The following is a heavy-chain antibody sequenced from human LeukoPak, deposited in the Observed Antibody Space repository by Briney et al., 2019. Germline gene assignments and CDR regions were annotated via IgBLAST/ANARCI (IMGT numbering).Heavy chain of an antibody. J-gene: IGHJ1*01. CDR2: MNPNSGDT. V-gene: IGHV1-8*03. D-gene: IGHD2-8*01. CDR3: ASANFQH. CDR1: GYTFSTYD. Sequence: APVKVSCKASGYTFSTYDINWVRQATGQGLEWMGWMNPNSGDTAYAQNFQGRVTITRSTSLSTAYMELSSLGSEDTAVYYCASANFQHWGQGTLVTVSS.